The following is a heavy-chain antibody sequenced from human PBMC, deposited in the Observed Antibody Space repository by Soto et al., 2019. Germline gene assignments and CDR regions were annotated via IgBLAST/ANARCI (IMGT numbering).Heavy chain of an antibody. CDR3: ARGFTSCVGCYGMDV. V-gene: IGHV4-30-4*01. J-gene: IGHJ6*02. CDR1: GGSISSGDYY. Sequence: SETLSLTCTVSGGSISSGDYYWSWIRQPPGKGLEWIGYIYYSGSTYYNPSLKSRVTISVDTSKNQFSLKLSSVTAADTAVYYCARGFTSCVGCYGMDVWGQGTTVTVSS. CDR2: IYYSGST. D-gene: IGHD2-2*01.